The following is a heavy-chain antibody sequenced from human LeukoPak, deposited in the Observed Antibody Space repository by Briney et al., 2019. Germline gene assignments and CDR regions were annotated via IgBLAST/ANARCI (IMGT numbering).Heavy chain of an antibody. CDR3: ARDGRWINYYDGSAPL. V-gene: IGHV3-48*04. J-gene: IGHJ4*02. CDR1: GFTFSSYW. CDR2: ISYSGRTI. D-gene: IGHD3-22*01. Sequence: GGSLRLSCAASGFTFSSYWMNWVRQAPGKGLEWVSYISYSGRTIYYADSVKGRFTISRDNAKNSLYLQMNSLRVEDTAVYYCARDGRWINYYDGSAPLWGQGTLVTVSS.